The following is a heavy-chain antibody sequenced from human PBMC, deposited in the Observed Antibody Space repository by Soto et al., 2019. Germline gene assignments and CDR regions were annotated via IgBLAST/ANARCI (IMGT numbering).Heavy chain of an antibody. D-gene: IGHD3-22*01. CDR2: ISSSSSYK. CDR1: GFTFSSYS. CDR3: ARVVDYYDPHYYGLAV. J-gene: IGHJ6*02. V-gene: IGHV3-21*01. Sequence: GGSLRLSCAASGFTFSSYSMNWVRQAPGKGLEWVSSISSSSSYKYYADSVKGRFTISRDNAKDSLYLQMNSLRAEDTAVYYCARVVDYYDPHYYGLAVWGQGTTVTVSS.